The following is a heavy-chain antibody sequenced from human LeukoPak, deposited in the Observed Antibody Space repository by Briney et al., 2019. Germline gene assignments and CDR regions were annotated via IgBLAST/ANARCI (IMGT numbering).Heavy chain of an antibody. CDR3: ASGARHYYYYYMDV. V-gene: IGHV4-4*07. CDR1: GGSISSYY. CDR2: IYTSGST. D-gene: IGHD3-16*01. Sequence: SETLSLTCTVSGGSISSYYWSWIRQPAGKGLEWIGRIYTSGSTNYNPSLKSRVTMSVDTSKNQFSLKLSSVTAADTAVYYCASGARHYYYYYMDVWGKGTTVTVSS. J-gene: IGHJ6*03.